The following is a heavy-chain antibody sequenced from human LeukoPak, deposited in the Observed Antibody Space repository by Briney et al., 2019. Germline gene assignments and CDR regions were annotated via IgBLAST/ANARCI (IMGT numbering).Heavy chain of an antibody. D-gene: IGHD2-2*01. CDR1: GFSFSSYA. CDR3: AKLPREYCSSTSCPNWFDT. J-gene: IGHJ5*02. V-gene: IGHV3-23*01. CDR2: LSASGGTT. Sequence: GGALRLSCAASGFSFSSYAMTWVRQAPGKGRKWVSALSASGGTTYYADSVKGRFTTSRDNSKNTLYLQMNSLRAKDTAVYYCAKLPREYCSSTSCPNWFDTWGQGTLVTVSS.